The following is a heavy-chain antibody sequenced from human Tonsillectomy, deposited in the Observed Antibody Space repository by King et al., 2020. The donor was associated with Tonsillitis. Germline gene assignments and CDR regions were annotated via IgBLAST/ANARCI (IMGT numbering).Heavy chain of an antibody. Sequence: VQLVESGGGLVQPGGSLRLSCAASGFTVSSNYMSWVRQAPGKGLEWVSVIYSGGSTYYADSVKGRFTISRDNSKNTLYLQMNSLRAEDTAVYYCARDWNTVTTYAEYWGQGTLVTVSS. D-gene: IGHD4-17*01. CDR1: GFTVSSNY. CDR2: IYSGGST. V-gene: IGHV3-66*01. CDR3: ARDWNTVTTYAEY. J-gene: IGHJ4*02.